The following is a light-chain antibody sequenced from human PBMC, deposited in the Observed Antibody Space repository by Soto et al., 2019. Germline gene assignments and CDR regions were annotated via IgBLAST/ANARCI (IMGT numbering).Light chain of an antibody. CDR2: TAS. CDR3: HQYWRSTLT. CDR1: QGISSN. V-gene: IGKV1-8*01. Sequence: IRMTQSPSSFSASTGDRATITCRASQGISSNLAWYQVKPGKAPRLLIYTASYLESGVSSSFSGIGSGTAFTLTISQLQAYDVSVCYYHQYWRSTLTFGGGTKVEIK. J-gene: IGKJ4*01.